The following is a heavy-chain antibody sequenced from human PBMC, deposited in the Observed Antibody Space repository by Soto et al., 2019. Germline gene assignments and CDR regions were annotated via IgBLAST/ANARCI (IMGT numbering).Heavy chain of an antibody. Sequence: SETLSLTCTVSGCSISSGGYYWNWIRQHPGKGLEWIGYIYYSGSTHYNPSLKTRITISVDTSKNQFSLNLSSVTAADTAVYYCARRGDYDNWLDPWGQGTLVT. CDR3: ARRGDYDNWLDP. D-gene: IGHD4-17*01. V-gene: IGHV4-31*03. CDR2: IYYSGST. CDR1: GCSISSGGYY. J-gene: IGHJ5*02.